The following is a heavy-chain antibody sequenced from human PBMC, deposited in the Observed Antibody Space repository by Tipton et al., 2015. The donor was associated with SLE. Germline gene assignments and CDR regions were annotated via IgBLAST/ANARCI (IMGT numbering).Heavy chain of an antibody. V-gene: IGHV3-48*01. CDR1: GFTVSSNY. J-gene: IGHJ6*02. CDR2: ISSSSSTI. CDR3: VRRGVHYGMDV. Sequence: VQLVQSGGGLIQPGGSLRLSCAASGFTVSSNYMSWVRQAPGKGLEWVSYISSSSSTIKYADSVKGRFTICRDNAKNSLYLQMNSLRAEDTAVYYCVRRGVHYGMDVWGQGTTVTVSS. D-gene: IGHD3-10*01.